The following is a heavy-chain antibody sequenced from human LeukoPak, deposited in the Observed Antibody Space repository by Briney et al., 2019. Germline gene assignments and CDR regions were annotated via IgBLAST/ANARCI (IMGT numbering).Heavy chain of an antibody. CDR2: MNPNSGNT. CDR3: ARVGYSYGSYYFDY. Sequence: ASVKVSCKASVYTFTRYDINSVGQATGQGLEWMGWMNPNSGNTGYAQKFQGRVTITRNTSISTAYMELSSLRSEDTAVYYCARVGYSYGSYYFDYWGQGTLVTVSS. CDR1: VYTFTRYD. V-gene: IGHV1-8*03. J-gene: IGHJ4*02. D-gene: IGHD5-18*01.